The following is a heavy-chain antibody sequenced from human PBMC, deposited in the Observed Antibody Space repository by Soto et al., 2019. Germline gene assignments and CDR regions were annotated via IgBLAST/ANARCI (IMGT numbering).Heavy chain of an antibody. V-gene: IGHV4-31*03. D-gene: IGHD3-22*01. J-gene: IGHJ4*02. Sequence: SETLSLTCTVSGGSISSGGYYWSWIRQHPGTGLEWIGHISYSGSTYYNTSLKSRVTISVDTSRNQFSLIVNSVTAADTAVYYCARGSYYDSSGSKKCIDSRGQGILVTVSS. CDR1: GGSISSGGYY. CDR3: ARGSYYDSSGSKKCIDS. CDR2: ISYSGST.